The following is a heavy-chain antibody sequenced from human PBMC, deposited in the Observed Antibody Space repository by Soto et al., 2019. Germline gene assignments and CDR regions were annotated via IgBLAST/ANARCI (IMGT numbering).Heavy chain of an antibody. J-gene: IGHJ4*02. V-gene: IGHV1-3*05. D-gene: IGHD3-22*01. CDR3: ARGNGYYYWDDY. Sequence: QVQLVQSGAEEKKPGASVKVSCKASGYTFTSYAMHWVRQAPGQRLEWMGWINAGNGNTKYSQKFQGRVTITRDTAASTAYMDLSSLRSEDTAVYYCARGNGYYYWDDYWGQGTLVSVSA. CDR2: INAGNGNT. CDR1: GYTFTSYA.